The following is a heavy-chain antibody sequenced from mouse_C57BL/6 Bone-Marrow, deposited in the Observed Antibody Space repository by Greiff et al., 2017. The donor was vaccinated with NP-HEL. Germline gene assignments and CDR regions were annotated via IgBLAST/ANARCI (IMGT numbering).Heavy chain of an antibody. J-gene: IGHJ4*01. CDR3: ARIPSLYAMDY. Sequence: VKLQESGPELVKPGASVKISCKASGYAFSSSWMNWVKQRPGKGLEWIGRIYPGDGDTNYNGKFKGKATLTADKSSSTAYMQLSSLTSEDSEVYFCARIPSLYAMDYWGQGTSVTVSS. V-gene: IGHV1-82*01. CDR1: GYAFSSSW. D-gene: IGHD5-1-1*01. CDR2: IYPGDGDT.